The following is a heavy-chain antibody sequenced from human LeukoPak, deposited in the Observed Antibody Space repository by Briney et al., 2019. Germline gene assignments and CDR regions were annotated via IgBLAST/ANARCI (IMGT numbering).Heavy chain of an antibody. J-gene: IGHJ4*02. D-gene: IGHD2-2*02. CDR2: INSDGSST. CDR3: ARADRYCSSTSCYIPHYFDY. V-gene: IGHV3-74*01. Sequence: GGSLRLSCAASGFTFSSYWMHWVRQAPGEGLVWVSRINSDGSSTSYADSVKGRFTISRDNAKNTLYLQMNSLRAEDTAVYYCARADRYCSSTSCYIPHYFDYWGQGTLVTVSS. CDR1: GFTFSSYW.